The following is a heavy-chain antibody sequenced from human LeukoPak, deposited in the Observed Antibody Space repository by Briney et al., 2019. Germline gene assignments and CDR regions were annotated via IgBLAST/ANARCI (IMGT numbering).Heavy chain of an antibody. CDR3: ARAESGSYYRDIDY. CDR1: GFTFSSYA. D-gene: IGHD1-26*01. J-gene: IGHJ4*02. Sequence: GGSLRLSCAASGFTFSSYAMHWVRQAPGKGLEWVAVISYDGSNKYYADSVKGRFTISRDNSKNTLYLQMNSLRAEDTAVYYCARAESGSYYRDIDYWGQGTLVTVSS. V-gene: IGHV3-30-3*01. CDR2: ISYDGSNK.